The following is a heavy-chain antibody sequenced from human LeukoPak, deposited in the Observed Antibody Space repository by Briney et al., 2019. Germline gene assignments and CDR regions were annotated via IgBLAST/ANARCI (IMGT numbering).Heavy chain of an antibody. J-gene: IGHJ4*02. CDR3: ARKLLSRRVLLWFGESYGY. Sequence: PGGSLRLSCATSGFTFDDYGMSWVRQAPGKGLEWVSGINWNGGSTGYADSVKGRFTISRDNAKNSLYLQMNSLRAEDTALYYCARKLLSRRVLLWFGESYGYWGQGTLVTVSS. CDR2: INWNGGST. D-gene: IGHD3-10*01. CDR1: GFTFDDYG. V-gene: IGHV3-20*04.